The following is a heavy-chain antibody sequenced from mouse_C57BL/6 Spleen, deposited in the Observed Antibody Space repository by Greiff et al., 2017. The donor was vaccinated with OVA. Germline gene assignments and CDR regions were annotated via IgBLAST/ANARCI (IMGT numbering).Heavy chain of an antibody. CDR2: IWTGGGT. D-gene: IGHD4-1*01. CDR1: GFSLTSYA. J-gene: IGHJ4*01. V-gene: IGHV2-9-1*01. CDR3: ARKGTGEYYYAMDY. Sequence: VKLVESGPGLVAPSQSLSITCTVSGFSLTSYAISWVRQPPGKGLEWLGVIWTGGGTNYNSALKSRLSISKDNSKSQVFLKMNSLQTDDTARYYCARKGTGEYYYAMDYWGQGTSVTVSS.